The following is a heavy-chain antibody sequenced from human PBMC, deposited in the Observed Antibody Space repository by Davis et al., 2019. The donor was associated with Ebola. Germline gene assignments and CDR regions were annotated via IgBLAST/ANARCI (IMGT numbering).Heavy chain of an antibody. CDR3: ASSDYYDSSGYYH. CDR2: ISYDGSNK. V-gene: IGHV3-30*03. CDR1: GFTFSSYG. D-gene: IGHD3-22*01. J-gene: IGHJ4*02. Sequence: GESLKISCAASGFTFSSYGMHWVRQAPGKGLEWVAVISYDGSNKYYADSVKGRFTISRDNSKNTLYLQMNSLRAEDTAVYYCASSDYYDSSGYYHWGQGTLVTVSS.